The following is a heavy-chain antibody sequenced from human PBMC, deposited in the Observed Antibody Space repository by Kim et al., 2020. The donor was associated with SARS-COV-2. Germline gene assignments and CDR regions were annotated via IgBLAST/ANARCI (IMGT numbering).Heavy chain of an antibody. CDR3: ARDRSGMDV. J-gene: IGHJ6*02. CDR1: GGSVSGFY. Sequence: SDTLSLTCTVSGGSVSGFYWSWIRQPPGKGLEWIGYIYYSGYTNYNPSLKSRVRISLDTSKNKLSLRLTSVTAADTAMYYCARDRSGMDVWGQGTTVTVS. V-gene: IGHV4-59*02. CDR2: IYYSGYT.